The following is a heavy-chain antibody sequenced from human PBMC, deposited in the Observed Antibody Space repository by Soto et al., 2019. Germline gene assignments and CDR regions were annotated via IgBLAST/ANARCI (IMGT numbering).Heavy chain of an antibody. J-gene: IGHJ6*02. Sequence: SVKVSCKASGGTFGSYAISWVRQAPGQGLEWMGGIIPIFGTANYAQKFQGRVTITADESTSTAYMELSSLRSEDTAVYFCARDNQYSSRSPDYYYGMDVWGQGTTVTVSS. CDR3: ARDNQYSSRSPDYYYGMDV. D-gene: IGHD6-19*01. CDR2: IIPIFGTA. V-gene: IGHV1-69*13. CDR1: GGTFGSYA.